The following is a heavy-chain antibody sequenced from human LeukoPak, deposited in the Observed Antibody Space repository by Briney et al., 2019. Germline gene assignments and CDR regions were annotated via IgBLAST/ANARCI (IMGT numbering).Heavy chain of an antibody. V-gene: IGHV4-39*07. D-gene: IGHD6-13*01. CDR2: ISESGTT. CDR1: GESTGGERPH. Sequence: SETLSLTCTVYGESTGGERPHWGWIRQPPGKGLEWIASISESGTTYYNPSLKSRVTISVDTSKNQFSLKLSSVTAADTAVYYCARDRPGIAAADYWGQGTLVTVSS. CDR3: ARDRPGIAAADY. J-gene: IGHJ4*02.